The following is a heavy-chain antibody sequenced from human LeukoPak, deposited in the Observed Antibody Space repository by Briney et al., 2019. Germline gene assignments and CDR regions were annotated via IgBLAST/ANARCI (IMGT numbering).Heavy chain of an antibody. CDR2: ISGSGGST. J-gene: IGHJ4*02. V-gene: IGHV3-23*01. CDR3: AKAGSSSWLPRTAYQYFDY. D-gene: IGHD6-13*01. Sequence: GGSLRLSCAASGFTFSSYAMSWVRQAPGKGLEWVSAISGSGGSTYYADSVKGRVTISRDNSKNTLYLQMNSLRAEDTAVYYCAKAGSSSWLPRTAYQYFDYWGQGTLVTVSS. CDR1: GFTFSSYA.